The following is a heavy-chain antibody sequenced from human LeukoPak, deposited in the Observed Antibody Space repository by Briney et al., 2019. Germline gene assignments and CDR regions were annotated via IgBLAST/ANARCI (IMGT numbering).Heavy chain of an antibody. CDR3: ARDPRGSSGWYFSASYFDY. V-gene: IGHV1-69*06. Sequence: ASVKVSCKASGGTFSSYAISWVRQAPGQGLEWMGGIIPIFGTANYAQKFQGRVTITADKSTSTAYMELSSLRSEDTAVYYCARDPRGSSGWYFSASYFDYWGQGTLVTVSS. CDR1: GGTFSSYA. CDR2: IIPIFGTA. D-gene: IGHD6-19*01. J-gene: IGHJ4*02.